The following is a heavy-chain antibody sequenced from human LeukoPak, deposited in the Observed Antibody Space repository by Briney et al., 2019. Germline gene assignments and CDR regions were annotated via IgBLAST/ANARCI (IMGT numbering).Heavy chain of an antibody. CDR3: ARGNPGYRIDY. Sequence: SETLSLTCTVSGGSISSYYWSWIRQPPGKGLEWIGYIYYSGSTNYNPSLKSRVTISVDTSKNQFSLKLSSVTAADTAVYYCARGNPGYRIDYWGQGTPVTVSS. V-gene: IGHV4-59*01. CDR2: IYYSGST. D-gene: IGHD6-13*01. CDR1: GGSISSYY. J-gene: IGHJ4*02.